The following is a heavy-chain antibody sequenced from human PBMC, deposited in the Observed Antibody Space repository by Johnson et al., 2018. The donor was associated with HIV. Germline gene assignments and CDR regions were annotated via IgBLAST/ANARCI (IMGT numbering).Heavy chain of an antibody. CDR1: GFTFDDYA. V-gene: IGHV3-9*01. J-gene: IGHJ3*02. Sequence: VQLVESGGGLVQPGRSLRLSCAASGFTFDDYAMHWVRQAPGKGLEWVSGITWHSGSIGYADSVKGRLPFSRDNAKNSLYLQMNSLRAEDTALYYCARERHAFDIWGQGTMVTVSP. CDR2: ITWHSGSI. CDR3: ARERHAFDI.